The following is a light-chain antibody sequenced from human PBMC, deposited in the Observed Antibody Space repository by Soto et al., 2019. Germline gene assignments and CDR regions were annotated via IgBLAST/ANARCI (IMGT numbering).Light chain of an antibody. CDR1: SSNIGSNT. Sequence: QSVRTHPPSASWTLGHGVTISCSGSSSNIGSNTVNWYQQLPGTAPKLLIYSNNQRPSGVPDRFSGSKSGTSASLAISGLQSEDEADYYCAAWDDSLNGYVFGTGTKVTAL. CDR2: SNN. J-gene: IGLJ1*01. CDR3: AAWDDSLNGYV. V-gene: IGLV1-44*01.